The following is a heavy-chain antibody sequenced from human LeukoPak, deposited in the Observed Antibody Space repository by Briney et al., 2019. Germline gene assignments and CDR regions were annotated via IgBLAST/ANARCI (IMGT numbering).Heavy chain of an antibody. J-gene: IGHJ4*02. CDR3: ARASCGDYVPDY. D-gene: IGHD4-17*01. V-gene: IGHV1-8*01. Sequence: ASVKVSCKASGYYFTSYDINWVRQATGQGLEWMGWMNPNSGNTGYAQKFQGRITMTRSTSIRTAYMELSSLTSDDTAVYYCARASCGDYVPDYWGQGTLVTVSS. CDR2: MNPNSGNT. CDR1: GYYFTSYD.